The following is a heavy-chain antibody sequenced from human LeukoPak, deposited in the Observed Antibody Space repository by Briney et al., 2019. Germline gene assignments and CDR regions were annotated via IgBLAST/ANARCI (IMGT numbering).Heavy chain of an antibody. CDR1: GFTFDTYA. CDR2: ISGGGRI. V-gene: IGHV3-23*01. Sequence: TGGSPRVSCAASGFTFDTYAMHWVRQAPGTGLEWVSGISGGGRIYYADSVNGRFTMSRDNSKNTVDLELHSLRADDTAIYYCVKDLRQWLVGRFDHGGRGTVTTVSS. J-gene: IGHJ4*02. CDR3: VKDLRQWLVGRFDH. D-gene: IGHD6-19*01.